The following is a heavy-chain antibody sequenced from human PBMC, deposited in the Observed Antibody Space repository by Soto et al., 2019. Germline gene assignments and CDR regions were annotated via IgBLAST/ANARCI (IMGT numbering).Heavy chain of an antibody. CDR1: GYTFTSYA. D-gene: IGHD2-2*01. V-gene: IGHV1-3*01. CDR2: INAGNGNT. Sequence: GASVKVSCKASGYTFTSYAVHWVRQAPGQGLEWMGWINAGNGNTKYSQKFQGRVTITRDTSASTAYMEPSSLRSEDTAVYYCARAPDCSSTSCYHWFDPWGQGTLVTVSS. J-gene: IGHJ5*02. CDR3: ARAPDCSSTSCYHWFDP.